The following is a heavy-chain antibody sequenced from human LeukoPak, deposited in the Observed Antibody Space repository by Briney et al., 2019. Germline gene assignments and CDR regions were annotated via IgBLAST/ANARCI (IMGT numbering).Heavy chain of an antibody. Sequence: GGSLRLSCAASGFTFSNYNMNWVRQAPGKGLEWVSYITSRSSSIYYADSVKGRFTISRDNAQNSLYLQMNSLRDEDTAVYYCARDSRFGKLLIPYFDYWGQGTLVAVSS. CDR1: GFTFSNYN. CDR3: ARDSRFGKLLIPYFDY. CDR2: ITSRSSSI. V-gene: IGHV3-48*02. J-gene: IGHJ4*02. D-gene: IGHD3-10*01.